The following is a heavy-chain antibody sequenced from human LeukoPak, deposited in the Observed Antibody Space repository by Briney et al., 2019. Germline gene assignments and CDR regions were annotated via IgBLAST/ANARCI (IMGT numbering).Heavy chain of an antibody. CDR1: GFTFSSYG. CDR2: ISSSGSII. D-gene: IGHD3-10*01. J-gene: IGHJ6*03. Sequence: GGTLRLSCAASGFTFSSYGMSWIRQAPGKGLEWVSYISSSGSIIYYADSVKGRFTISRDNAKNSLNLEMNSLRADDTAVYYCARGDYGSGSPYYYYYMDVWGKGTTVTISS. V-gene: IGHV3-11*01. CDR3: ARGDYGSGSPYYYYYMDV.